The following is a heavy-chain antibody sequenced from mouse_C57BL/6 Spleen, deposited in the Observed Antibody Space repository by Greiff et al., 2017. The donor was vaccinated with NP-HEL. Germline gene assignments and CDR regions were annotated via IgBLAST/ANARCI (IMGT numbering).Heavy chain of an antibody. CDR3: SRSRYSYSDYAMDY. CDR2: INPGSGGT. CDR1: GYAFTNYL. J-gene: IGHJ4*01. V-gene: IGHV1-54*01. D-gene: IGHD2-14*01. Sequence: QVQLKQSGAELVRPGTSVKVSCKASGYAFTNYLIEWVKQRPGQGLEWIGVINPGSGGTNYNEKFKGNATLTADKSSSTAYMQLSSLTSEDSAVYFCSRSRYSYSDYAMDYWGQGTSVTVSS.